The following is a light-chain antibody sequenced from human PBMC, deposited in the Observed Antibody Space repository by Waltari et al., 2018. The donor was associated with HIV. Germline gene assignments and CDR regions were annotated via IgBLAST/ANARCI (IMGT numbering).Light chain of an antibody. CDR3: QQYYNYRWT. Sequence: DIQMTQSPSTLSASVGDRVTLTCRASQSINNWLAWSQQKPGKATKVLIYKASSLESGVPSRFSGSGSGTEFTLTISSLQPDDFATYYCQQYYNYRWTFGQGTRVEIK. V-gene: IGKV1-5*03. CDR1: QSINNW. J-gene: IGKJ1*01. CDR2: KAS.